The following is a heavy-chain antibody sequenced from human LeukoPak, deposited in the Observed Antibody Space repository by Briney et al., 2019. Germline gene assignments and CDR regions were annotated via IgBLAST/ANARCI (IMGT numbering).Heavy chain of an antibody. CDR3: AKDRKPYILEGYFDY. D-gene: IGHD3-16*01. V-gene: IGHV3-30*18. Sequence: GGSLRLSCAASGFTFSSYGMHWVRQAPGKGLEWVAVISYDGSNKYYADSVKGRFTISRDNSKNTLYLQMNSLRAEDTAVYYCAKDRKPYILEGYFDYWGQGTLVTVSS. J-gene: IGHJ4*02. CDR1: GFTFSSYG. CDR2: ISYDGSNK.